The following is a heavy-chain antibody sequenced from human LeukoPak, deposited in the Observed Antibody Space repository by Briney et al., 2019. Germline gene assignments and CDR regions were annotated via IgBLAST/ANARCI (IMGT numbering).Heavy chain of an antibody. Sequence: GRSLRLSCAASGFTFSSYGMHWVRQAPGKGLEWVAVISYDGSNKYYADSVKGRFTISRDNSKNTLYLQMNSLRAEDTAVYYCARAHGYCSSTSCYTGYSFYYYMDVWGKGTTVTVSS. V-gene: IGHV3-30*03. J-gene: IGHJ6*03. D-gene: IGHD2-2*02. CDR2: ISYDGSNK. CDR3: ARAHGYCSSTSCYTGYSFYYYMDV. CDR1: GFTFSSYG.